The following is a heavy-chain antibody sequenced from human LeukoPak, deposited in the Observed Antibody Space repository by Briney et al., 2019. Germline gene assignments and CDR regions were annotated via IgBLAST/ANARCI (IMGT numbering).Heavy chain of an antibody. V-gene: IGHV3-7*01. CDR2: MNIDGSEK. CDR3: ARLATNTDIDY. D-gene: IGHD2-2*02. Sequence: GGSLRFSCAASGFTFSSYWMGWVRQAPGKRLEWVANMNIDGSEKYYADSAKGRFTISRDNARNSVYLQMNSLRVEDTAVYYCARLATNTDIDYWGQGTLVTVSS. J-gene: IGHJ4*02. CDR1: GFTFSSYW.